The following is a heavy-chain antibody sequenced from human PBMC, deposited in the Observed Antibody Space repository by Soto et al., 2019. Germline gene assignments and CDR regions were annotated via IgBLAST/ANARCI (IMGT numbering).Heavy chain of an antibody. V-gene: IGHV3-11*01. CDR3: ARDSTAAGAYNWFDP. CDR2: ISSSGGTI. J-gene: IGHJ5*02. D-gene: IGHD6-13*01. Sequence: PGGSLRLSCAASGFTFSDYYMSWIRQAPGKGLEWVSYISSSGGTIYYADSVKGRFTISRDNAKNSLYLQMNSLRAEDTAVYYCARDSTAAGAYNWFDPWGQGTLVTVSS. CDR1: GFTFSDYY.